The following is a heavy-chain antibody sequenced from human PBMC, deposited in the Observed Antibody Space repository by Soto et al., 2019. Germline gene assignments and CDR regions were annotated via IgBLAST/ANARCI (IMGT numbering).Heavy chain of an antibody. CDR2: ICTSRSS. D-gene: IGHD2-21*02. CDR3: ARCSSKEVVTAISYYYGMDV. Sequence: WETLSLTCTASGVSISSYYLSWIRQPAGKGLEWIAPICTSRSSIYNASLKSGRTMSVGTNNNQLSQKQMTVPAADTAVYYCARCSSKEVVTAISYYYGMDVWGQGTTVTVSS. J-gene: IGHJ6*02. CDR1: GVSISSYY. V-gene: IGHV4-4*07.